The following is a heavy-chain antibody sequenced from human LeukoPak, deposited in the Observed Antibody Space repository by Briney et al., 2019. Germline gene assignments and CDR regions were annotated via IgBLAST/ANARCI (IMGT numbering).Heavy chain of an antibody. J-gene: IGHJ6*03. Sequence: ASVKVSCKASGYTFTSYGISWVRQAPGQGLEWMGWISAYNGNTNYAQKLQGRVTMTTDTSTSTAYMELRSLRSDDTAVYYCAGAGIGDVHYYMDVWGKGTTVTVSS. CDR3: AGAGIGDVHYYMDV. CDR1: GYTFTSYG. CDR2: ISAYNGNT. D-gene: IGHD3-16*01. V-gene: IGHV1-18*01.